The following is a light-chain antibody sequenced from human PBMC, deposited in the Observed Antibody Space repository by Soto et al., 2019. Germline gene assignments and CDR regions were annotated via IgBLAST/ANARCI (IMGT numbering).Light chain of an antibody. CDR2: GNR. Sequence: ELTQPPSVSVAPGQTARITCGGSNIGSKSVHWYQQLPGTAPKLVIYGNRNRPSGVPERFSGSKSGTSASLAITGLQAEDEADYYCQAYDYSLTASVFGGGTKLTVL. CDR1: SNIGSKS. J-gene: IGLJ3*02. V-gene: IGLV1-40*01. CDR3: QAYDYSLTASV.